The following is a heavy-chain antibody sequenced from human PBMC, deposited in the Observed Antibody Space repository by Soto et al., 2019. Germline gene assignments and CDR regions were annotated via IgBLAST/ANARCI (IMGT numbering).Heavy chain of an antibody. CDR2: INHSGST. CDR1: GGSFSGYY. J-gene: IGHJ5*02. V-gene: IGHV4-34*01. CDR3: ALLRRDIVVVPAARGFDP. Sequence: PSETLSLTCAVYGGSFSGYYWSWIRQPPGKGLEWIGEINHSGSTNYNPSPKSRVTISVDTSKNQFSLKLSSVTAADTAVYYCALLRRDIVVVPAARGFDPWGQGTLVTVSS. D-gene: IGHD2-2*01.